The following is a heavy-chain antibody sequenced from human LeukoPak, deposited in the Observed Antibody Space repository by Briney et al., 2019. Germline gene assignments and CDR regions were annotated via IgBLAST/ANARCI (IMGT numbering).Heavy chain of an antibody. Sequence: ASVKVSCKASGYTFTSYGISWVRQAPGQGLEWMGWISAYNGNTNYAQKLQGRVTMTTDTSTSTAYMELRSLGSDDTAVYYCARELRFLEWPSMDVWGKGTTVTVSS. V-gene: IGHV1-18*01. CDR3: ARELRFLEWPSMDV. D-gene: IGHD3-3*01. CDR1: GYTFTSYG. J-gene: IGHJ6*03. CDR2: ISAYNGNT.